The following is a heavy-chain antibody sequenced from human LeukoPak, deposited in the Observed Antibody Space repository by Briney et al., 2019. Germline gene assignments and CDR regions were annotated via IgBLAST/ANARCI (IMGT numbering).Heavy chain of an antibody. V-gene: IGHV1-2*02. CDR2: INPNSGGT. Sequence: GASVKVSCKASGYTFTGYYMHWVRQAPGQGLEWMGWINPNSGGTNYAQKFQGRVTMTRDTSISTAYMELSRLRSDDTAVYYCARDGDSSGYYGGHFDYWGQGTLVTVSS. J-gene: IGHJ4*02. CDR1: GYTFTGYY. D-gene: IGHD3-22*01. CDR3: ARDGDSSGYYGGHFDY.